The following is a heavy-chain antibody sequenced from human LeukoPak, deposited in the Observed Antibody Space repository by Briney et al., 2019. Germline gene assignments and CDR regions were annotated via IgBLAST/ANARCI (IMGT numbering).Heavy chain of an antibody. CDR1: GASVXGDY. Sequence: PSETLSLTCTVSGASVXGDYWSWIRQPPGKGLEWIGYIYVSGNSNYNPSLKSRVSISLDTSKNQVSLTLTSVTAADTAVYYCARHPFSSPFDHWGQGTLVAVSS. V-gene: IGHV4-59*08. D-gene: IGHD2/OR15-2a*01. CDR3: ARHPFSSPFDH. CDR2: IYVSGNS. J-gene: IGHJ4*02.